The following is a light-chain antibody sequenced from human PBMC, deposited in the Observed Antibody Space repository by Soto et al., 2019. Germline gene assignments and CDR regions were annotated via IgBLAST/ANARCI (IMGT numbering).Light chain of an antibody. CDR3: SSYTSSSTRV. CDR2: DVS. J-gene: IGLJ2*01. V-gene: IGLV2-14*01. CDR1: SSDVGGYNY. Sequence: QSALTQPASVSGSPGQSITISCTGTSSDVGGYNYVSWYQQHPGKAPKLMIYDVSNRPSGVSNRFSGSKSGNTASLTISGLKAEDEAEYYCSSYTSSSTRVFGGGTKRTVL.